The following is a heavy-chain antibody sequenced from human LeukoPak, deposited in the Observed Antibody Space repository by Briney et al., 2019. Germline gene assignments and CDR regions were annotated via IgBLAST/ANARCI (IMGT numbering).Heavy chain of an antibody. D-gene: IGHD6-6*01. J-gene: IGHJ5*02. V-gene: IGHV4-31*03. CDR1: GDSNSSRTYY. Sequence: SQTLTLTCSVSGDSNSSRTYYWTWIRQHPEKGLEWIGYIWNSGSTNYNPALKSRVTISVETSKNQFSLKLTSVTAADTAIYYCARDVSSMSPNWFDPWGQGILVIVSS. CDR2: IWNSGST. CDR3: ARDVSSMSPNWFDP.